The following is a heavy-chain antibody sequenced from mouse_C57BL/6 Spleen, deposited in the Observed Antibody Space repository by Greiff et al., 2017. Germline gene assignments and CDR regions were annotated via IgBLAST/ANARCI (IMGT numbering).Heavy chain of an antibody. CDR2: ISDGGSYT. J-gene: IGHJ1*03. CDR1: GFTFSSYA. D-gene: IGHD1-1*01. Sequence: EVQLQQSGGGLVKPGGSLKLSCAASGFTFSSYAMSWVRQTPEKRLEWVATISDGGSYTYYPDNVKGRFTISRDNAKNNLYLQMSHLKSEDTAMYYCARGYYDAWYFDVWGTGTTVTVSS. V-gene: IGHV5-4*01. CDR3: ARGYYDAWYFDV.